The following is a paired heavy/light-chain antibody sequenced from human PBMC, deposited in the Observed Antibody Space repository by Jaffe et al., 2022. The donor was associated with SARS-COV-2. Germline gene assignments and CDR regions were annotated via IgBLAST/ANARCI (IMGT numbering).Heavy chain of an antibody. V-gene: IGHV3-23*01. Sequence: EVQLLESGGGLVQPGGSLRLSCAASGFTFSSYAMSWVRQAPGKGLEWVSAISGSGGSTYYADSVKGRFTISRDNSKNTLYLQMNSLRAEDTAVYYCAKDEHIVVVTAILGSGFDYWGQGTLVTVSS. CDR1: GFTFSSYA. D-gene: IGHD2-21*02. CDR2: ISGSGGST. CDR3: AKDEHIVVVTAILGSGFDY. J-gene: IGHJ4*02.
Light chain of an antibody. CDR2: KDS. Sequence: SYELTQPPSVSVSPGQTARITCSGDALPKQYAYWYQQKPGQAPVLVIYKDSERPSGIPERFSGSSSGTTVTLTISGVQAEDEADYYCQSADSSGTCVFGGGTKLTVL. CDR3: QSADSSGTCV. J-gene: IGLJ2*01. CDR1: ALPKQY. V-gene: IGLV3-25*03.